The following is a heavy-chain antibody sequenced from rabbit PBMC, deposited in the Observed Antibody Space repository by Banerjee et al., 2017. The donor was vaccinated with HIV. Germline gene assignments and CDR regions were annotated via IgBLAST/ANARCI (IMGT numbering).Heavy chain of an antibody. CDR2: IDTGSGST. V-gene: IGHV1S45*01. Sequence: QEQLVESGGGLVQPEGSLTLTCTASGFSFSIYYHMCWVRQAPGKGLEWIACIDTGSGSTWYASWAKGRFTISKTSSTVDLKMTSLTAADTATHFCARSDYGDGSRLGLWGPGTLVTVS. J-gene: IGHJ3*01. D-gene: IGHD2-1*01. CDR3: ARSDYGDGSRLGL. CDR1: GFSFSIYYH.